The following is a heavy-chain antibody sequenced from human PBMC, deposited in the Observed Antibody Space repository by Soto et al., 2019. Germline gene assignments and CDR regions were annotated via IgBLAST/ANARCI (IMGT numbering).Heavy chain of an antibody. J-gene: IGHJ4*02. V-gene: IGHV4-30-2*01. CDR2: IYHSGST. CDR1: GGSISSGGFS. D-gene: IGHD3-9*01. Sequence: SETLSLTCAVSGGSISSGGFSWNWIRQPPGKGLEWIGYIYHSGSTYYNPSLKSRITISIDRSKNQFSLKLNSVTAADTAVYYCARAALTYYDISSSPYFFDSWGQGTLVTVSS. CDR3: ARAALTYYDISSSPYFFDS.